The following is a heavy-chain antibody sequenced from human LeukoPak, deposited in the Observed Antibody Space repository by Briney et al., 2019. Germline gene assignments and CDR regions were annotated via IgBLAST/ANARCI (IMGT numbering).Heavy chain of an antibody. CDR3: AREREGDFDY. D-gene: IGHD5-24*01. V-gene: IGHV4-59*01. J-gene: IGHJ4*02. CDR2: IYYSGST. CDR1: GGSISSYY. Sequence: MPSETLSLTRTVSGGSISSYYWSWIRQPPGKGLEWIGYIYYSGSTNYNPSLKSRVTISVDTSKNQFSLKLSSVTAADTAVYYCAREREGDFDYWGQGTLVTVSS.